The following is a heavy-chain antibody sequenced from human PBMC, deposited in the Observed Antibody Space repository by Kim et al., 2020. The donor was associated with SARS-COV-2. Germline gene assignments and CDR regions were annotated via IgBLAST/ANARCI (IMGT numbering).Heavy chain of an antibody. CDR3: ARRQFQYSYGYYYYGMDV. V-gene: IGHV5-51*01. J-gene: IGHJ6*02. D-gene: IGHD5-18*01. CDR1: GYSFTSYW. CDR2: IYPCDSDT. Sequence: GESLKISCKGSGYSFTSYWIGWVRQMPGKGLEWMGIIYPCDSDTRYSPSFQGQVTISADKSISTAYLQWSSLKASDTAMYYCARRQFQYSYGYYYYGMDVWGQGTTVTVSS.